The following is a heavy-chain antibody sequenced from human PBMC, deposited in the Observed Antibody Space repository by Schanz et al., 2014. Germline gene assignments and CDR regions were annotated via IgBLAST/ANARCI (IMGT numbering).Heavy chain of an antibody. CDR2: VSPYSGDT. CDR3: ARENTAVAGMPRVMDV. D-gene: IGHD6-19*01. V-gene: IGHV1-2*06. J-gene: IGHJ6*02. CDR1: GYRFIGYY. Sequence: QVLLVQSGAEVKKPGASVKVSCKASGYRFIGYYVHWVRQAPGQGLEWMGRVSPYSGDTNYAQMFQGRVTMTTDTSISTAYMELNRLTSDDTAVFFCARENTAVAGMPRVMDVWGQGTTVTVTS.